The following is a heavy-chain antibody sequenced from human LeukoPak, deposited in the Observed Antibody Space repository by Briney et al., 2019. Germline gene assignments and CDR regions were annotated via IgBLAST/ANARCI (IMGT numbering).Heavy chain of an antibody. Sequence: SETLSLTCTVSGYSISSGYYWGWIRQPPGKGLEWIGSIYHSGSTYYNPSLKSRVTISVDTSKNQFSLKLSSVTAADTAVYYCATFFIPYYDSSGYYPHYFDYWGQGTLVTVSS. J-gene: IGHJ4*02. CDR3: ATFFIPYYDSSGYYPHYFDY. CDR2: IYHSGST. CDR1: GYSISSGYY. V-gene: IGHV4-38-2*02. D-gene: IGHD3-22*01.